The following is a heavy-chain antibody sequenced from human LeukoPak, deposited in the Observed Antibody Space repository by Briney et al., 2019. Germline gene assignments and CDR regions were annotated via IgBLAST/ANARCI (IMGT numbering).Heavy chain of an antibody. D-gene: IGHD3-9*01. CDR2: ISSSGSTI. J-gene: IGHJ4*02. CDR3: ARGEVLRYFDWFHTGYFDY. CDR1: GFTFSSYE. Sequence: GGSLRLSCAASGFTFSSYEMNWVRQAPGKGLEWVSYISSSGSTIYYAGSVKGRFTISRDNAKNSLYLQMNSLRAEGTAVYYCARGEVLRYFDWFHTGYFDYWGQGTLVTVSS. V-gene: IGHV3-48*03.